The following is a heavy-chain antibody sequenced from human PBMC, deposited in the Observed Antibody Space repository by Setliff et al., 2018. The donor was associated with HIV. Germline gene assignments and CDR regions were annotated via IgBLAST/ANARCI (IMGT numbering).Heavy chain of an antibody. D-gene: IGHD3-9*01. Sequence: GESLKISCKASGYRFTSYWIAWVRQMPGEGLEWMGIIYPGDSDTRYSPSFQGQVTISVDKSISTAYLQWNSLKASDTAIYYCARALDFLTEQLNWFFPLWGRGTLVTVS. J-gene: IGHJ2*01. CDR1: GYRFTSYW. CDR3: ARALDFLTEQLNWFFPL. V-gene: IGHV5-51*01. CDR2: IYPGDSDT.